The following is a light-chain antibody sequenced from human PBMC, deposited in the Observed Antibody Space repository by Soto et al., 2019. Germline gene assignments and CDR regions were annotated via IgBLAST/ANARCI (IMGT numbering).Light chain of an antibody. CDR2: AAS. CDR3: QQLNNYQLT. CDR1: QGIGSY. Sequence: DIQLTQSPSFLSASLGDRVTITCRASQGIGSYLAWYQQKPGKAPRLLIYAASTLQSGVPSRFSGSGSDTEFTLTISSLQPEDFATYYCQQLNNYQLTFGGGTKVEIK. V-gene: IGKV1-9*01. J-gene: IGKJ4*01.